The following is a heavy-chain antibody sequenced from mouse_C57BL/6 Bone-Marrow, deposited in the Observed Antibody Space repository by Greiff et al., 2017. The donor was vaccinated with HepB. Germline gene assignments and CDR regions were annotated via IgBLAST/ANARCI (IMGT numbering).Heavy chain of an antibody. CDR3: ARRGPPDY. CDR1: GFTFSSYG. J-gene: IGHJ2*01. Sequence: DVQLVESGGDLVKPGGSLKLSCAASGFTFSSYGMSWVRQTPDKRLEWVATISSGGSYTYYPDSVKGRFTISRDNAKNTLYLQMSSLKSEDTAMYYCARRGPPDYWGQGTTLTVSS. V-gene: IGHV5-6*01. CDR2: ISSGGSYT.